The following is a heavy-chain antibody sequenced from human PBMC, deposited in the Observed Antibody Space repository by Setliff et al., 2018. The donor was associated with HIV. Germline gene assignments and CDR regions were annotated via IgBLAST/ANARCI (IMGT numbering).Heavy chain of an antibody. J-gene: IGHJ4*02. CDR2: ISVHNDNS. Sequence: ASVKVSCKASTNTFLNYGISWVRQAPGQGLEWMGWISVHNDNSNYAQRFRDGVTMTTDIPTSTAYMELRGLRSDDTAVYYCARDVGYCTATSCQTGFDYWGQGTLVTVSS. CDR1: TNTFLNYG. V-gene: IGHV1-18*01. CDR3: ARDVGYCTATSCQTGFDY. D-gene: IGHD2-8*02.